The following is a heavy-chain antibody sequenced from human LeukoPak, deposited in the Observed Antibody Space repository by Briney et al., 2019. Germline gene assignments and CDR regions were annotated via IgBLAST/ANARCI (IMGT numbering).Heavy chain of an antibody. V-gene: IGHV4-61*02. CDR2: IYTSGST. CDR1: GGSISSGSYY. J-gene: IGHJ6*04. D-gene: IGHD2-21*02. Sequence: TLSLTCTVSGGSISSGSYYWSWIRQPAGKGLEWIGRIYTSGSTNYNPSLKSRVTISLDTSKNQFSLKLSSVTAADTAVYYCARDRDIAYCGGDCYPDVWGKGTTVTVSS. CDR3: ARDRDIAYCGGDCYPDV.